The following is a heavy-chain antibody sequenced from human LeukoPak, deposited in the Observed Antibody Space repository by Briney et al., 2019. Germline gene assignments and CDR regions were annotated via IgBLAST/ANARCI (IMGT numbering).Heavy chain of an antibody. V-gene: IGHV3-30*02. J-gene: IGHJ4*02. D-gene: IGHD3-3*01. CDR3: AKPNLRFLEWLPDY. CDR1: GFTFSSYG. CDR2: IRYDGSNN. Sequence: GGSLRLSCAASGFTFSSYGMHWVRQAPGKGLEWVAFIRYDGSNNYYADSVKGRFTISRDNSKNTLYLQMNSLRAEDTAVYYCAKPNLRFLEWLPDYWGQGTLVTVSS.